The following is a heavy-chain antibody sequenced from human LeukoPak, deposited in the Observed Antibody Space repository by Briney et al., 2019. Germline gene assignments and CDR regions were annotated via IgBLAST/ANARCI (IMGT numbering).Heavy chain of an antibody. Sequence: RQAPGQGLEWMGWISAYNGNTNYAQKLQGRVTMTTDTSTSTAYMELRSLRSDNTAVYYCARDEAFDIWGQGTMVTVSS. V-gene: IGHV1-18*01. CDR2: ISAYNGNT. CDR3: ARDEAFDI. J-gene: IGHJ3*02.